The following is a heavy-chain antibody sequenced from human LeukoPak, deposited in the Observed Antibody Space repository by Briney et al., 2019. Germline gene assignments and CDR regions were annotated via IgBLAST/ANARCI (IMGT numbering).Heavy chain of an antibody. D-gene: IGHD3-10*01. CDR2: IYPGDSDT. Sequence: PGESLKISCKGSGYSFTTYWIGWVRQMPGKGLEWMGIIYPGDSDTRYSPSFQGQVTMSADKSISTAYMELSRLRSDDTAVYYCARGVKDGDRGKRNMVRGVVLDYYYYMDVWGKGTTVTISS. V-gene: IGHV5-51*01. J-gene: IGHJ6*03. CDR3: ARGVKDGDRGKRNMVRGVVLDYYYYMDV. CDR1: GYSFTTYW.